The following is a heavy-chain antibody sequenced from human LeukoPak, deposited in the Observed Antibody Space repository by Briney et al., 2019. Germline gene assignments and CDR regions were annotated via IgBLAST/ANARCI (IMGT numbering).Heavy chain of an antibody. CDR2: INHDGGDK. J-gene: IGHJ4*02. CDR1: GFIFRNYW. D-gene: IGHD2-21*01. Sequence: GGSLRLSCVASGFIFRNYWMSWVRQAPGKGLEWVANINHDGGDKNYVDSVKGRFTISRDNAKSSLYLQMNSLRVEDTAVYYCAITGGPTVIAFDLWGQGILVTASS. V-gene: IGHV3-7*02. CDR3: AITGGPTVIAFDL.